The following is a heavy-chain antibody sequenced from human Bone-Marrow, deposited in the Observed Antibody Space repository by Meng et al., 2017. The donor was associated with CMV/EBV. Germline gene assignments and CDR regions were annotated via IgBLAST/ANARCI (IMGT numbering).Heavy chain of an antibody. CDR2: IYPGDSDT. J-gene: IGHJ4*02. Sequence: GESLKTSRKGSGYSFTSYWIGWVRQMPGKGLEWRGIIYPGDSDTRYSPSFQGQVTISADKSISTAYLQWSSLKASDSPMYYCARGIWTYYDSSGYDYWGQGTLVTVSS. V-gene: IGHV5-51*01. D-gene: IGHD3-22*01. CDR3: ARGIWTYYDSSGYDY. CDR1: GYSFTSYW.